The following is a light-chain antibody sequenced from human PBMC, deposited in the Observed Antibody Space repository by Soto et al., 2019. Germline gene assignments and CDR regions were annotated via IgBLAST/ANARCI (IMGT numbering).Light chain of an antibody. Sequence: QSVLTQPPSASGTPGRRVTISCSGSSSNIGRNTVTWYQQLPGTAPKLLISKNNQRPSGVPDRFSASKSGTSASLAISGLRSEDETNYYCAAWDDGLNAWVFGGGTKLTVL. CDR1: SSNIGRNT. V-gene: IGLV1-44*01. CDR2: KNN. J-gene: IGLJ3*02. CDR3: AAWDDGLNAWV.